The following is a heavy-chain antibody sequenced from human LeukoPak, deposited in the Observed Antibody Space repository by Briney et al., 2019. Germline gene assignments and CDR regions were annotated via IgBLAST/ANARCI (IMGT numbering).Heavy chain of an antibody. J-gene: IGHJ4*02. CDR2: INPANGAT. Sequence: GASVKVSCKASGYTFTNCYMHWVRQAPGQGLEWMGIINPANGATSYAQKFQGRVTTTRDTSTSIVYMELNSLRSEDTAVYYCATAPPSGTYYYFDYWGQGTLVTVSS. D-gene: IGHD1-26*01. V-gene: IGHV1-46*01. CDR3: ATAPPSGTYYYFDY. CDR1: GYTFTNCY.